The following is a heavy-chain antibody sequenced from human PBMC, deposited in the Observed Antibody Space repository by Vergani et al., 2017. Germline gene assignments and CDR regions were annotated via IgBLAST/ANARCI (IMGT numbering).Heavy chain of an antibody. CDR1: GGSISSSSYY. CDR2: LYYSGST. Sequence: QLQLQESGPGLVKPSETLSLTCTVSGGSISSSSYYWGWIRQPPGKGLEWIGSLYYSGSTYYNPSLKSRVTISVDTSKNQFSLKLSAVTAADTAVYYCAGDSSGYFIYYFDYWGQGTLVTVSS. D-gene: IGHD3-22*01. CDR3: AGDSSGYFIYYFDY. J-gene: IGHJ4*02. V-gene: IGHV4-39*07.